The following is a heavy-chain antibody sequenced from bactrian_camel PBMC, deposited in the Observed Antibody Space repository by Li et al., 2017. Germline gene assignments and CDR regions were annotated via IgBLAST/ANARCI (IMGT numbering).Heavy chain of an antibody. CDR3: AAECLEPDEYNY. V-gene: IGHV3S1*01. D-gene: IGHD1*01. CDR1: ELTTKTSC. J-gene: IGHJ4*01. Sequence: VQLVESGGGSVQPGESLRLSCTVSELTTKTSCVAWFRRAPGKSREGVAVIYTSSGSTDYADSVKGRFTISRDNTNNTLYLQMDNLVPEDTGRYYCAAECLEPDEYNYWGPGTQVTVS. CDR2: IYTSSGST.